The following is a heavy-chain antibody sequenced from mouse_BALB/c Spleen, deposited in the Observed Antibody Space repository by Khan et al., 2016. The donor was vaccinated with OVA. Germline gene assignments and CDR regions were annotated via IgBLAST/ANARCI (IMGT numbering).Heavy chain of an antibody. Sequence: QVQLQQSGAELARPGASVKLSCKASGYTFTDYYINWVKQRPGQGLEWIGEISPGSGDTYYNEKFKGKATLTADKSSTTAYMQLSSLTSEASAVYVGENRDYFGYTFAYWGQGTMLTVSA. V-gene: IGHV1-77*01. CDR2: ISPGSGDT. CDR3: ENRDYFGYTFAY. J-gene: IGHJ3*01. CDR1: GYTFTDYY. D-gene: IGHD1-2*01.